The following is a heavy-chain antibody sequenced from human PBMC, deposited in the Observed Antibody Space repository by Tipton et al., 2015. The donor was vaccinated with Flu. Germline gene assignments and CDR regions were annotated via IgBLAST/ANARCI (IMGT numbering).Heavy chain of an antibody. J-gene: IGHJ4*02. V-gene: IGHV4-34*01. D-gene: IGHD2-21*01. CDR2: INHSGDT. CDR1: GASFTNYY. Sequence: LRLSCAVSGASFTNYYWTWIRQPPNKGLEWMGEINHSGDTNYNPSLKSRLSISVDTSRNQFSLEVKSVTAADTAVYFCATTHQWSGISGRPTTLRHRALWFWGPGIVVTVSS. CDR3: ATTHQWSGISGRPTTLRHRALWF.